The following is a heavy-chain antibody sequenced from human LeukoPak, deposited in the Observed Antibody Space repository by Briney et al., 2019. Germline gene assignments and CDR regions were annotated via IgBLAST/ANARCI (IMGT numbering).Heavy chain of an antibody. J-gene: IGHJ4*02. D-gene: IGHD4-17*01. Sequence: PGGSLRLSCAASGFPFSDHYMTWIRQAPGKGLEWVSYITNSGDIIYYGDSVKGRFTISRDNAENSLSLQMNSLRPEDTAIYFCARGGGPTVTTRSSIDDWGQGTLVSVSS. CDR1: GFPFSDHY. CDR2: ITNSGDII. V-gene: IGHV3-11*01. CDR3: ARGGGPTVTTRSSIDD.